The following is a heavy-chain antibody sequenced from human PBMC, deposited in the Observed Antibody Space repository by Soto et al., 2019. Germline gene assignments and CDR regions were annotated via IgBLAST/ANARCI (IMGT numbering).Heavy chain of an antibody. CDR3: ARESEDLTSNFDY. J-gene: IGHJ4*02. CDR1: GFTFTRYS. Sequence: GGSLRLSCAASGFTFTRYSMNWVRQAPGKGLEWVSSISSTTNYIYYADSMKGRFTVSRDNAKNSVYLEMDSLSAEDTAVYYCARESEDLTSNFDYWGQGTLVTVSS. V-gene: IGHV3-21*01. CDR2: ISSTTNYI.